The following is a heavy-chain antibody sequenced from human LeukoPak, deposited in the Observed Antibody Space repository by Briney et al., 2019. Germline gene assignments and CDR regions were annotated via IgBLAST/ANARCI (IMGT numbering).Heavy chain of an antibody. V-gene: IGHV4-61*01. CDR1: GGSVSSGSYY. CDR2: IYYSGST. D-gene: IGHD4-17*01. CDR3: AREHYGDPFYFDY. J-gene: IGHJ4*02. Sequence: PSETLSLTCTVSGGSVSSGSYYWSWIQQPPGKGLEWIGYIYYSGSTNYNPSLKSRVTISVDTSKNQFSLKLNSVTAADTAVYYCAREHYGDPFYFDYWGQGTLVTVSS.